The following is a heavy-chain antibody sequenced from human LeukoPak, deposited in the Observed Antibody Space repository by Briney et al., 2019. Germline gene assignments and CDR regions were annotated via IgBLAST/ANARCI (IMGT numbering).Heavy chain of an antibody. CDR3: ARRGPWSGSFDY. V-gene: IGHV4-59*08. D-gene: IGHD3-3*01. Sequence: PSETLSLTCTVSGGSVSSDYWSWIRQAPGKGLEGIGFIFYTGSNNYNPSLKSRVTMSVDTSKNQFSLTLSSVTAADTAVYYCARRGPWSGSFDYWGQGTLVTVSS. CDR1: GGSVSSDY. J-gene: IGHJ4*02. CDR2: IFYTGSN.